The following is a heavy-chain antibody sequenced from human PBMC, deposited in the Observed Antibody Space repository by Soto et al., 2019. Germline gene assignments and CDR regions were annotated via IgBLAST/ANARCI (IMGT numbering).Heavy chain of an antibody. D-gene: IGHD3-16*01. Sequence: QLVESGGGVVRPGTSLRLSCSASCFPFGSRAMHWLRQAPGKGLEWVAIISYDGKSTYSSDPVKGRFFITRDNSHNTRYHQMNSLTPEDTSLYYCATNLRLGISFGFTAFSDDAFDVWGRGTMVTVSS. CDR1: CFPFGSRA. J-gene: IGHJ3*01. V-gene: IGHV3-30*03. CDR2: ISYDGKST. CDR3: ATNLRLGISFGFTAFSDDAFDV.